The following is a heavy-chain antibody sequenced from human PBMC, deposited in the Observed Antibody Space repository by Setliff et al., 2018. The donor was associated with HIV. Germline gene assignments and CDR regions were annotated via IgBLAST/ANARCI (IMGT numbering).Heavy chain of an antibody. CDR1: GFTFTDYT. Sequence: GESLKISCAASGFTFTDYTMNWVRQAPGKGLEWVSSITSGSTYVNYADSVKGRFPISRDNSKNSLYLQMISLRAEDTALYYCARQGNWEFDYWGQGTLVTVSS. CDR2: ITSGSTYV. V-gene: IGHV3-21*01. CDR3: ARQGNWEFDY. J-gene: IGHJ4*02. D-gene: IGHD7-27*01.